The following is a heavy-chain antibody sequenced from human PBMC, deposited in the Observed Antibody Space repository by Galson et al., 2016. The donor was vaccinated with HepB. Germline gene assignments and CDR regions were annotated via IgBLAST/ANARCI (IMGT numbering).Heavy chain of an antibody. CDR2: ISYDGSNK. CDR1: GLTFTGYA. Sequence: SLRLSCAASGLTFTGYAIHWVRQAPGKGLEWVAVISYDGSNKYYADSVKGRFTISRDDSKNTLYLQMDRLRAADTAVYYCAKERGWYGGPNYGSWGQGTLVTVSS. CDR3: AKERGWYGGPNYGS. J-gene: IGHJ5*02. V-gene: IGHV3-30*04. D-gene: IGHD2-15*01.